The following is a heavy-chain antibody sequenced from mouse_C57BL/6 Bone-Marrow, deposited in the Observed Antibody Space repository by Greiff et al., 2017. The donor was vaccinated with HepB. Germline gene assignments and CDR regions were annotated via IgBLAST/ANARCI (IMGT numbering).Heavy chain of an antibody. CDR3: ARRRLGRGNYFDY. J-gene: IGHJ2*01. D-gene: IGHD4-1*01. CDR1: GYTFTSYW. V-gene: IGHV1-7*01. Sequence: QVQLKESGAELAKPGASVKLSCKASGYTFTSYWMHWVKQRPGQGLEWIGYINPSSGYTKYNQKFKDKATLTADKSSSTAYMQLSSLTSEDSAVYYCARRRLGRGNYFDYWGQGTTLTVSS. CDR2: INPSSGYT.